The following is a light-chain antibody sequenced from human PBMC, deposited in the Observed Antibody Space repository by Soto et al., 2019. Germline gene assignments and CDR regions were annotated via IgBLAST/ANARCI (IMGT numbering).Light chain of an antibody. J-gene: IGKJ2*01. Sequence: DLQMTQSPSSLSASVGDRVTITCRASQSISSYLNWYQQKPGKAPKLLIYAASSLQSGLPSRFSGSGSGTDFTLTISSLQPEDFATYYCQQSYSTPLYTFGQGTKLEIK. CDR2: AAS. CDR3: QQSYSTPLYT. CDR1: QSISSY. V-gene: IGKV1-39*01.